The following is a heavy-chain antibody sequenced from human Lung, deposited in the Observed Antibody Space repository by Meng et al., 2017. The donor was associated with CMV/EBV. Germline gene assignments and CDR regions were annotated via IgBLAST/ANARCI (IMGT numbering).Heavy chain of an antibody. Sequence: SXKISXAASGFTFSSYAMHWVRHAPGKGLEWVAVISYDGSNKDYADSVKGRFTISRDKSKNTLYLQMNSLRAEDTAVYYCARDSGNSSFYYYYGMDVWGQGTXVTVSS. D-gene: IGHD6-6*01. V-gene: IGHV3-30-3*01. J-gene: IGHJ6*02. CDR3: ARDSGNSSFYYYYGMDV. CDR2: ISYDGSNK. CDR1: GFTFSSYA.